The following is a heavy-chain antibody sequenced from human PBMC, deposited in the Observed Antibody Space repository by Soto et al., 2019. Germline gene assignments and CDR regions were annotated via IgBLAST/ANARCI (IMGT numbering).Heavy chain of an antibody. Sequence: PSETLSLTCTFSGCSISSSSYYWGWIRQPPGKGLEWIGSIYYSGSTYYNPSLKSRVTISVDTSKNQFSLKLSSVTAADTAVYYCARIVVAVNWFDPWGQGTLVTVSS. D-gene: IGHD3-22*01. CDR3: ARIVVAVNWFDP. CDR1: GCSISSSSYY. CDR2: IYYSGST. J-gene: IGHJ5*02. V-gene: IGHV4-39*01.